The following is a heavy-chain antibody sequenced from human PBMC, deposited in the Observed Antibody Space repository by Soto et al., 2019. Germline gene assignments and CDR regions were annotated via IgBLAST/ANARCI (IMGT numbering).Heavy chain of an antibody. Sequence: SETLSLTCTVSGGSISSYYWSWIRQPPGKGLEWIGYIYYSGSTNYNPSLKSRVTISVDTSKNQFSLKLSSVTAADTAVYYCASYGDYVRGPFDYWGQGTLVTVSS. CDR2: IYYSGST. CDR3: ASYGDYVRGPFDY. V-gene: IGHV4-59*01. D-gene: IGHD4-17*01. J-gene: IGHJ4*02. CDR1: GGSISSYY.